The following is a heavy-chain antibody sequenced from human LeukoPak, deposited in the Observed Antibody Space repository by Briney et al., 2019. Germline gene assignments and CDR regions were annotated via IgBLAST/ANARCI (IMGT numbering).Heavy chain of an antibody. J-gene: IGHJ4*02. CDR2: IRYDGSNK. Sequence: GGSLRLSCAASGFTFSTYGMHWVRQAPGKGLEWVAFIRYDGSNKYYADSVKGRFTISRDNSKNTLYLQMNSLRAEDTAVYYCAKEKYSSSWAHFDYWGQGTLVTVSS. V-gene: IGHV3-30*02. CDR3: AKEKYSSSWAHFDY. CDR1: GFTFSTYG. D-gene: IGHD6-13*01.